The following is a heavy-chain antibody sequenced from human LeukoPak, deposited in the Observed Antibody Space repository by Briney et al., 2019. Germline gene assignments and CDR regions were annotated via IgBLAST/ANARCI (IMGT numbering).Heavy chain of an antibody. Sequence: QSGGSLRLSCAASGFTFSSYWMNWARQAPGKGLEWVASINHNGNVNYYVDSVKGRFTISRDNSKNTLYLQVNSLRAEDTAVYYCAKDIYSSGWYGISGGSYYYGMDVWGQGTTVTVSS. V-gene: IGHV3-7*03. CDR3: AKDIYSSGWYGISGGSYYYGMDV. CDR2: INHNGNVN. D-gene: IGHD6-19*01. CDR1: GFTFSSYW. J-gene: IGHJ6*02.